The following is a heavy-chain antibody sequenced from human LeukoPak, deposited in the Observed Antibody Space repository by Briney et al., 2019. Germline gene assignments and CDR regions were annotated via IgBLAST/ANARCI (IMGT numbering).Heavy chain of an antibody. J-gene: IGHJ5*02. D-gene: IGHD4-17*01. CDR1: GGSISSSNW. CDR3: ARTDYGDLNWFDP. V-gene: IGHV4-4*02. Sequence: PSETLSLTCAVSGGSISSSNWWSWVRQPPGKGLEWIGEIYHSGSTNYNPSLKSRVTISVDKSKSQFSLELSSVTAADTAVYYCARTDYGDLNWFDPWGQGTLVTVSS. CDR2: IYHSGST.